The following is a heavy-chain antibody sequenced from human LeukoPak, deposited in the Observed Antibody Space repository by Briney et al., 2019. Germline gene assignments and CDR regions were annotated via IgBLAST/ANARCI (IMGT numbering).Heavy chain of an antibody. J-gene: IGHJ4*02. D-gene: IGHD5-24*01. V-gene: IGHV4-34*01. CDR1: GGSFSGYY. Sequence: PSETLSLTCAVYGGSFSGYYWSWIRQPPGKGLEGIGEINHSGSTNYNPSLKSRVTISVDTSKNQFSLKLSSVTDADTAVYYGAGSQIQKRLQYFDYWGQGTLVTVSS. CDR3: AGSQIQKRLQYFDY. CDR2: INHSGST.